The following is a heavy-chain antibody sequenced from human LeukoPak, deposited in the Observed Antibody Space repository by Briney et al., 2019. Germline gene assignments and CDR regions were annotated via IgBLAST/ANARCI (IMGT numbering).Heavy chain of an antibody. CDR2: IWYDGSNK. CDR3: ARELSSPIPFDY. Sequence: PGGSLRLSCAASGFTFSSYGMHWVRQAPGKGLEWVAVIWYDGSNKYYADSVKGRFTISRDNSKNTLYLQMNSLRAEDTAVYYCARELSSPIPFDYWGQGTLVTVSS. V-gene: IGHV3-33*01. CDR1: GFTFSSYG. J-gene: IGHJ4*02. D-gene: IGHD3-16*02.